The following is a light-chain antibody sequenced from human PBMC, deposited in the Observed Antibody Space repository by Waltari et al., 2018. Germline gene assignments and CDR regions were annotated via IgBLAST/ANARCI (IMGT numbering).Light chain of an antibody. CDR2: DAS. V-gene: IGKV3-15*01. CDR1: PSVGSN. CDR3: QNYTNWPPWT. Sequence: EIVMTQSPATLSVSPGERATLSCRASPSVGSNLAWYQQNPGRATRLLILDASTRAIGMPTRFSGSGSGIDLTVTSSRLQSDALAVNYGQNYTNWPPWTCGEAMKLEI. J-gene: IGKJ1*01.